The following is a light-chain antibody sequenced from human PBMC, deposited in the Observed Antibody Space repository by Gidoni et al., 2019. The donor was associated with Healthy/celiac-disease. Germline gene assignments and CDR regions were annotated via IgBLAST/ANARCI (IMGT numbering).Light chain of an antibody. J-gene: IGKJ3*01. CDR3: QQYGSSPRIFT. V-gene: IGKV3-20*01. Sequence: IVLTQSPGTLSLSPGERATLSCRASQSVSSSYLAWYQQKPGQAPRLLIYGASSRATGIPDRFSGSGSGTDFTLTISRLEPEDFVVYYCQQYGSSPRIFTFGPGTKVDIK. CDR2: GAS. CDR1: QSVSSSY.